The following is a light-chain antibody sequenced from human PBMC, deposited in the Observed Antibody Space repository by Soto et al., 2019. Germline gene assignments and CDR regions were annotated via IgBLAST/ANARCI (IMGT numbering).Light chain of an antibody. V-gene: IGKV3-20*01. J-gene: IGKJ4*01. Sequence: EIVLTQSPGTLSLSPVERATLSCRASQSVSSSFLAWYQQKPGQAPRLLIYGASSRATGIPDRFSGSGSGTDFTLTISRLEPEDFAVYYCQQYDNSPLTFGGGTKVEIK. CDR3: QQYDNSPLT. CDR1: QSVSSSF. CDR2: GAS.